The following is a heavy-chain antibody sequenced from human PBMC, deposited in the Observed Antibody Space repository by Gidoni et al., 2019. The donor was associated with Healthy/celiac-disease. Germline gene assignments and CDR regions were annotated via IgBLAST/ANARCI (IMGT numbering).Heavy chain of an antibody. J-gene: IGHJ4*02. CDR3: VKGSTGYSSSWYSGYFDY. CDR1: GFRLSSEA. Sequence: EVQLLESGGGLVQPGGSLRLSCSASGFRLSSEAMSWVRQAPGKVLECVSAISCSGGRTYYADSVKGRFPISRDNSKNTLYLQMNSLRAEDTAVYYCVKGSTGYSSSWYSGYFDYWGQGTLVTVSS. CDR2: ISCSGGRT. V-gene: IGHV3-23*01. D-gene: IGHD6-13*01.